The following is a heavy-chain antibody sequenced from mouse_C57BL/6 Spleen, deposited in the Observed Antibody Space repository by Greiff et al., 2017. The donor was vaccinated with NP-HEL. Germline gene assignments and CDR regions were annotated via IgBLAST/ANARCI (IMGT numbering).Heavy chain of an antibody. CDR1: GYAFSSSW. V-gene: IGHV1-82*01. Sequence: QVQLQQSGPELVKPGASVKISCKASGYAFSSSWMNWVKQRPGKGLGWIGRIYPGDGDTNYNGKFKGKATLTADKSSSTAYMPLSSLTSEDSAVYFCARNWDGGFWFAYWGQGTLVTVSA. D-gene: IGHD4-1*01. CDR3: ARNWDGGFWFAY. CDR2: IYPGDGDT. J-gene: IGHJ3*01.